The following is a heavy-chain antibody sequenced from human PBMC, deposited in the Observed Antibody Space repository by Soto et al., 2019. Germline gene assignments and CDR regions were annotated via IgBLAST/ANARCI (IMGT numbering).Heavy chain of an antibody. CDR2: ISTTSSSI. CDR1: GFTFSSYS. D-gene: IGHD3-3*01. V-gene: IGHV3-48*02. J-gene: IGHJ4*02. Sequence: PGGSLRLSCAASGFTFSSYSMNWVRQAPGKGLEWISYISTTSSSIYYADSVKGRFTISRDSAKNSLFLQMNSLRDEDTAVYYCARKGVAFDYWGQGALVTSPQ. CDR3: ARKGVAFDY.